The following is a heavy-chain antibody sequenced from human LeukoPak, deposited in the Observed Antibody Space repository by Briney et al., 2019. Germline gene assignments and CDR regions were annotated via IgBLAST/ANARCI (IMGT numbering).Heavy chain of an antibody. CDR3: ANTHLAAPPFDY. Sequence: PSETLSLTCAVYGGSFSGYYWSWIRQPPGKGLEWIGEINHSGSTNYNPSLKSRVTISVDTSKNQFSLKLSSVTAADTAVYYCANTHLAAPPFDYWGQGTLVTVSS. V-gene: IGHV4-34*01. CDR2: INHSGST. J-gene: IGHJ4*02. D-gene: IGHD6-6*01. CDR1: GGSFSGYY.